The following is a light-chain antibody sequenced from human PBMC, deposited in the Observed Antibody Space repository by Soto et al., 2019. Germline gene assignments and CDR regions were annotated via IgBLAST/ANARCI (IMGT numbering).Light chain of an antibody. J-gene: IGKJ5*01. Sequence: EIVMTQSPATLSVSPGERATLSCRASQSVSSNLAWYQQKPGQAPRLLIYGASTRAPGIPARFSGSGSGTEFPLTISSLQSEDVAVYYCQQYNNWPPITFGQGTRLEIK. V-gene: IGKV3-15*01. CDR3: QQYNNWPPIT. CDR1: QSVSSN. CDR2: GAS.